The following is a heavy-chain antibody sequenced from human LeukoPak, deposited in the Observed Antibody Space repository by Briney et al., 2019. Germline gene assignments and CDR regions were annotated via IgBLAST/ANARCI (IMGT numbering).Heavy chain of an antibody. D-gene: IGHD3-9*01. V-gene: IGHV3-7*01. CDR3: ARRAGYDILTGYDY. CDR2: IKQDGSEK. Sequence: GGSLRLSCAASGFTFSSYWMSWVRQAPGKGLEWVANIKQDGSEKYYVDSVKGRFIISRDNAKNSLYLQMNSLRAEDTAVYYCARRAGYDILTGYDYWGQGTLVTVSS. CDR1: GFTFSSYW. J-gene: IGHJ4*02.